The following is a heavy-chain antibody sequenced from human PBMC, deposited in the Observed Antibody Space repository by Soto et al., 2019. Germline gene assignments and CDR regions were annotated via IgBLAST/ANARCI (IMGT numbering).Heavy chain of an antibody. CDR1: GFTFSSYS. V-gene: IGHV3-21*01. Sequence: GGSLRLSCAASGFTFSSYSMNWVRQAPGKGLEWVSSISSSSSYIYYADSVKGRFTISRDNAKNSLYLQMNSLRAEDTAVYYCARDQAPFEQQLDYWGQGTLVTVSS. D-gene: IGHD6-13*01. CDR2: ISSSSSYI. CDR3: ARDQAPFEQQLDY. J-gene: IGHJ4*02.